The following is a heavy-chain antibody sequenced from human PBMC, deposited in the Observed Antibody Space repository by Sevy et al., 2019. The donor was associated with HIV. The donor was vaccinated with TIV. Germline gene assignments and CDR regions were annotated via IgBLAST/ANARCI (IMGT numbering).Heavy chain of an antibody. CDR2: ISISISYI. CDR3: AGGRGKWLGDAFDI. CDR1: GFTFSTYI. Sequence: GGSLRLSCAASGFTFSTYIMNWVRQAPGKGLEWVSSISISISYIYYADSVKGRFTISRDNAKNTLYLQMNSLRAEDTAVYYCAGGRGKWLGDAFDIWGQGTMVTVSS. J-gene: IGHJ3*02. V-gene: IGHV3-21*01. D-gene: IGHD6-19*01.